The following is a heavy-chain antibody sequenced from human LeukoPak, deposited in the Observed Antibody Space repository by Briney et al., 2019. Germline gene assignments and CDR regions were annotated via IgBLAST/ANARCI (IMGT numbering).Heavy chain of an antibody. CDR3: ARDRSYIWFDP. CDR2: FYYSGST. D-gene: IGHD1-26*01. J-gene: IGHJ5*02. Sequence: SETLSLTCIVSGGXISSYYWSWIRQPPGKGLEWIGYFYYSGSTNYNPSLKSRVTISVDTSKNQFSLKLSSVTAADTAVYYCARDRSYIWFDPWGQGTLVTVSS. CDR1: GGXISSYY. V-gene: IGHV4-59*01.